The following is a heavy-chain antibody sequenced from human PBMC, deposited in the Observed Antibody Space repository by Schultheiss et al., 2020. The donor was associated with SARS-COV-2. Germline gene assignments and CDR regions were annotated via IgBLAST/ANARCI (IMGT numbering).Heavy chain of an antibody. J-gene: IGHJ4*02. CDR2: IYYSGST. CDR1: GGSISSYY. Sequence: GSLRLSCTVSGGSISSYYWSWIRQPPGKGLEWIGYIYYSGSTNYNPSLKSRVTISVDTSKNQFSLKLSSVTAADTAVYYCARRGYTFGSPTFDYWGQGTLVTVSS. CDR3: ARRGYTFGSPTFDY. D-gene: IGHD5-18*01. V-gene: IGHV4-59*01.